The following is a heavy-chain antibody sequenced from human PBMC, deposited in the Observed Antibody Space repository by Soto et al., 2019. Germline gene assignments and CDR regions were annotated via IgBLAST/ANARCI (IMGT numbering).Heavy chain of an antibody. CDR2: ISSSSSTI. D-gene: IGHD2-15*01. V-gene: IGHV3-48*01. J-gene: IGHJ6*03. CDR1: GFTFSSYS. Sequence: PGGSLRLSCAASGFTFSSYSMNWVRQAPGKGLEWVSYISSSSSTIYYADSVKGRFTISRDNAKNSLYLQMNSLRAEDTAVYYCATLLEHCSGGSCFYSYYHMDAWGKGTTVTVSS. CDR3: ATLLEHCSGGSCFYSYYHMDA.